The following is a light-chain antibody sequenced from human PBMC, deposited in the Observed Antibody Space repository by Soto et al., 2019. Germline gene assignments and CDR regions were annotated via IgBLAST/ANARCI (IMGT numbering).Light chain of an antibody. J-gene: IGLJ1*01. Sequence: QSALTQPPSVSGSPRQSVTISCTGTSSDVGSYNRVSWYQQPPGTAPKLMIYEVSNRPSGVPDRFSGSKSGNTASLTISGLQAEDEADYYCSSYTSSSTSLDFGTGTKLTVL. CDR2: EVS. CDR3: SSYTSSSTSLD. CDR1: SSDVGSYNR. V-gene: IGLV2-18*02.